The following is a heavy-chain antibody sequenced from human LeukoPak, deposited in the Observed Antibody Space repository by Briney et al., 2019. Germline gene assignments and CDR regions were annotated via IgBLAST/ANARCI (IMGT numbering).Heavy chain of an antibody. D-gene: IGHD3-16*01. V-gene: IGHV3-74*01. CDR1: GFTFSSYW. CDR2: INTDGSST. Sequence: PGGSLRLSCAASGFTFSSYWMHWVRQAPGKGLVWVSRINTDGSSTSYADSVKGRFTISRDNAKNTLYLQMNSLRAEDTAVYYCAREAGEWDAFDIWGQGTMVTVSS. CDR3: AREAGEWDAFDI. J-gene: IGHJ3*02.